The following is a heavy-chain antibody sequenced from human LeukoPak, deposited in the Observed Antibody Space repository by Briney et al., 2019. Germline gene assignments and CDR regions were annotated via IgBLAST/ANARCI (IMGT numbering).Heavy chain of an antibody. J-gene: IGHJ5*02. CDR2: ISSSGSTI. CDR1: GFTFSSYA. V-gene: IGHV3-48*04. Sequence: GGSLRLSCAASGFTFSSYAMSWVRQAPGKGLEWVSYISSSGSTIYYADSVKGRFTISRDNPKNSLYLQIHSLRAEDTAVYYCARDPNYGAYSWGQGTLVTVSS. D-gene: IGHD4-17*01. CDR3: ARDPNYGAYS.